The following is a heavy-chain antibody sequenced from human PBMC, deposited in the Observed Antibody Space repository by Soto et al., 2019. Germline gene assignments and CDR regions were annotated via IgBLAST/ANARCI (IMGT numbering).Heavy chain of an antibody. CDR1: GFTFDDYA. Sequence: GGSLRLSCAASGFTFDDYAMHWVRQAPGKGLEWVSGISWNSGSIGYADSVKGRFTISRDNAKNSLYLQMNSLRAEDTALYYCAVEVTMGRGITTNFDYWGQGTLVTVSS. CDR3: AVEVTMGRGITTNFDY. D-gene: IGHD3-10*01. J-gene: IGHJ4*02. V-gene: IGHV3-9*01. CDR2: ISWNSGSI.